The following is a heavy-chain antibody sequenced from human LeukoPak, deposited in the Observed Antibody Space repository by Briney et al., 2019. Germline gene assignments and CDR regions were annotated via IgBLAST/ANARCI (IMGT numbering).Heavy chain of an antibody. D-gene: IGHD3-3*01. V-gene: IGHV1-2*02. CDR2: INPNSGGT. CDR3: ARDVEYYDFWSGSSFDY. Sequence: ASVKVSCKASGYTLTGYYMHWVRQAPGQGLERMGWINPNSGGTNYAQKFQGRVTMTRDTSISTAYMELSRLRSDDTAVYYCARDVEYYDFWSGSSFDYWGQGTLVTVSS. CDR1: GYTLTGYY. J-gene: IGHJ4*02.